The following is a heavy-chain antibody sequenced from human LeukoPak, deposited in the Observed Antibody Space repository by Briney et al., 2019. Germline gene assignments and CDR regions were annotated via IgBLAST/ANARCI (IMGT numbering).Heavy chain of an antibody. CDR3: ARNDFSGGFDI. Sequence: SETLSLTCTVSGGSISSYYWSWIRQPPGKGLEWIGYIYYSGSTNYNPSLKSRVTISVDTSKNQFPLKLSSVTAADTAVYYCARNDFSGGFDIWGQGTMVTVSS. CDR2: IYYSGST. D-gene: IGHD3-3*01. J-gene: IGHJ3*02. V-gene: IGHV4-59*01. CDR1: GGSISSYY.